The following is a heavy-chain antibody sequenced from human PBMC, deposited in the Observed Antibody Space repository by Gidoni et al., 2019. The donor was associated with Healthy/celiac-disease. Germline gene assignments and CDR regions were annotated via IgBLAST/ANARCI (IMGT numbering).Heavy chain of an antibody. CDR3: ASANTVGIAVAGS. V-gene: IGHV1-18*01. J-gene: IGHJ4*02. D-gene: IGHD6-19*01. Sequence: QVQLVQSGAEVKTPGASVKASCKASGYTVTRYGISWVRRAPGQGLEWMGWISAYNGNTNYAQKLQGRVTMTTDTSTSTAFMALRSLSSDDTAVYYCASANTVGIAVAGSWGQGTLVTVSS. CDR2: ISAYNGNT. CDR1: GYTVTRYG.